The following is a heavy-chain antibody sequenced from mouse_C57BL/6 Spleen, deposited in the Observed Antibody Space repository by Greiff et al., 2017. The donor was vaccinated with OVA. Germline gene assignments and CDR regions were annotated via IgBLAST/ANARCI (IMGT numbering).Heavy chain of an antibody. CDR3: ARRGDGSSPWFAY. J-gene: IGHJ3*01. CDR2: IYPRSGNT. V-gene: IGHV1-81*01. Sequence: VQLQQSGAELARPGASVKLSCKASGYTFTSYGISWVKQRTGQGLEWIGEIYPRSGNTYYNEKFKGKATLTADKSSSTAYLELRRLTSEDSAVYFCARRGDGSSPWFAYWGQGTLVTVSA. D-gene: IGHD1-1*01. CDR1: GYTFTSYG.